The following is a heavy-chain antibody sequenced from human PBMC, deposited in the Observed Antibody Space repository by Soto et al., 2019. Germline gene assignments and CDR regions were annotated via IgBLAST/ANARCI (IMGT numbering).Heavy chain of an antibody. J-gene: IGHJ6*02. CDR2: ISYDGSNK. D-gene: IGHD3-3*01. CDR3: ARDEIRFSWAYGMDV. V-gene: IGHV3-30-3*01. CDR1: GFTFSSYA. Sequence: QVQLVESGGGVVQPGRSLRLSCAASGFTFSSYARHWVRQAPGKGLEWVAVISYDGSNKYYADSVKGRFTISRDNFKNYLYLQMNSLRAEDTAVYYCARDEIRFSWAYGMDVWGQVTTVTVSS.